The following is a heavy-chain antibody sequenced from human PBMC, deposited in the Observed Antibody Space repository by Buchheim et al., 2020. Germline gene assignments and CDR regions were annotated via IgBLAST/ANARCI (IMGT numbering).Heavy chain of an antibody. Sequence: EVQLVQSGAEVKKPGESLKISCKGSGYSFSSYWIGWVRQMPGKGLEWMAIIYPGNSDAKYSPAFQGQVTISVDRSISTAYLQWTSLRASDTAMYYCARPPQMGGAQIDYWGQGT. J-gene: IGHJ4*02. CDR1: GYSFSSYW. V-gene: IGHV5-51*01. CDR2: IYPGNSDA. CDR3: ARPPQMGGAQIDY. D-gene: IGHD3-16*01.